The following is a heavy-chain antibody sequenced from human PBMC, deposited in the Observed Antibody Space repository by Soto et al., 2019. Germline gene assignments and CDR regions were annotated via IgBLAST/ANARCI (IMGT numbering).Heavy chain of an antibody. J-gene: IGHJ3*02. Sequence: QVQLQESGPGLVKPSQTLSLTCTVSGGSISSGGYYWSWIRQHPGKGLEWIGYIYYSGSTYYNPSLISRLTIPVDSSKNQFSPKLSSVIAADTAVYYWARPGTTVTTTFDIWGQGTTVTVSS. D-gene: IGHD4-17*01. V-gene: IGHV4-31*03. CDR1: GGSISSGGYY. CDR3: ARPGTTVTTTFDI. CDR2: IYYSGST.